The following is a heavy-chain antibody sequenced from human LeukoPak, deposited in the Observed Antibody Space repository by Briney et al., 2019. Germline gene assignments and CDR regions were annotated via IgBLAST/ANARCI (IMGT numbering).Heavy chain of an antibody. CDR1: GGSISYYY. V-gene: IGHV4-4*07. Sequence: SETLSLTCTVSGGSISYYYWSWIRQPAGKGLEWIGRIYTSGSTNYNPSLKSRVTMSVDTSKNQFSLKLSSVTAADTAVYYCARDFGSSSPTWFDPWGQGTLVTVSS. J-gene: IGHJ5*02. CDR2: IYTSGST. D-gene: IGHD6-13*01. CDR3: ARDFGSSSPTWFDP.